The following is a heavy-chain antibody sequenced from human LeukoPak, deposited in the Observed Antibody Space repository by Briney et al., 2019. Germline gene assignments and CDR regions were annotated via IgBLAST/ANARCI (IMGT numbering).Heavy chain of an antibody. D-gene: IGHD5-18*01. CDR2: INPNSGGT. CDR3: ARGSIGGHTYGGAFDI. J-gene: IGHJ3*02. CDR1: GYTFTGYY. Sequence: ASVKVSCKASGYTFTGYYMHWVRQAPGQGLEWMGWINPNSGGTNYPQKFQGRVTMTRDTSISTAYMELSRLRSDDTAVYYCARGSIGGHTYGGAFDIWGQGTMVTVSS. V-gene: IGHV1-2*02.